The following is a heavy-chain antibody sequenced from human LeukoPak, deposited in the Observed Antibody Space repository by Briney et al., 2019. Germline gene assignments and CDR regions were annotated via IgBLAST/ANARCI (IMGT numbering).Heavy chain of an antibody. CDR3: ARVAYYDFWSGYYYYYGMDV. J-gene: IGHJ6*02. D-gene: IGHD3-3*01. CDR2: INHSGST. Sequence: PSETLSLTCAISVGSFSGYYWSWIRQPPGKGLEWIGEINHSGSTNYNPSLKSRVTISVDTSKNQFSLKLSSVNAADTAVYYCARVAYYDFWSGYYYYYGMDVWGQGTTVTVSS. V-gene: IGHV4-34*01. CDR1: VGSFSGYY.